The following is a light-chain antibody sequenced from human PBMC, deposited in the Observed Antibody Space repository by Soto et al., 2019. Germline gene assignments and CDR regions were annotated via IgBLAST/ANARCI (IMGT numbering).Light chain of an antibody. CDR3: QSYDSSLTVWV. CDR1: RSNIGAGYD. Sequence: QSVLTQPPSVSGAPGQRVTISCTGSRSNIGAGYDVHWYQQLPGTAPKLLIYANTNRPSGVPDRFSGSKSGTSASLAITGLQADDEADYYCQSYDSSLTVWVFGTGTKLTVL. J-gene: IGLJ3*02. V-gene: IGLV1-40*01. CDR2: ANT.